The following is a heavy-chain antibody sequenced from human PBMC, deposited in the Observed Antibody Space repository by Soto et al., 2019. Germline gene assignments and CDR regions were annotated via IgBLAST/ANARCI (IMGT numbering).Heavy chain of an antibody. CDR2: IYHSGST. CDR3: SRRWGEGRVDY. V-gene: IGHV4-4*02. Sequence: QVQLQESGPGLVKPSGTLSLTCAVSGGSISSSNWWSWVRQPPGKGLQWIGEIYHSGSTNYIPSPKRRVNISVAKSRNQFSLKLSSVTAADTAVYYCSRRWGEGRVDYWGQGTLVTVSS. D-gene: IGHD3-10*01. J-gene: IGHJ4*02. CDR1: GGSISSSNW.